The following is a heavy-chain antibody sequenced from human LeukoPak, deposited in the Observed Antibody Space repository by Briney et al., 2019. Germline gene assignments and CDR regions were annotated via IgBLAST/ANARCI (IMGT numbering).Heavy chain of an antibody. D-gene: IGHD6-19*01. CDR2: ITGSSSYI. CDR3: ARDEGLLAVAGFWVSAFDI. J-gene: IGHJ3*02. CDR1: GFTFSAYS. V-gene: IGHV3-21*01. Sequence: VGSLRLSCAASGFTFSAYSMNWVRQAPGKGLEWVSSITGSSSYIYYADSVKGRFTISRDNANNSLYLQMNSLRAEDTAVYYCARDEGLLAVAGFWVSAFDIWGQGTMVTVSS.